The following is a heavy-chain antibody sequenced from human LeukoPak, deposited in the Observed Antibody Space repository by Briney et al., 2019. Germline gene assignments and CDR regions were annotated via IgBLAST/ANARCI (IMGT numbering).Heavy chain of an antibody. Sequence: GGSLRLSCAASGFSFSTYSMNWVRQAPGEGLEWLSHISGDSNTIYYADSVKGRFTISGDNAKTSLYLQMNTLRDDDTAVYYCARDRAAPTWFFDLWGRGTLVLVSS. V-gene: IGHV3-48*02. D-gene: IGHD2-15*01. CDR1: GFSFSTYS. CDR2: ISGDSNTI. CDR3: ARDRAAPTWFFDL. J-gene: IGHJ2*01.